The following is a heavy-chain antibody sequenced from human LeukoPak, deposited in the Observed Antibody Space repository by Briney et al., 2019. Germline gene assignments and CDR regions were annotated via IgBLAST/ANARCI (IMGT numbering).Heavy chain of an antibody. V-gene: IGHV1-69*13. D-gene: IGHD3-22*01. Sequence: SVKVSCKTSGGTFSSYVISWVRQAPGQGLEWMGRIIPIFGKTNYAQRFQGRVTITADESTSTAYMELSSLRSEDTAMYYCAIDSSGYQNPFDYWGQGTLVTVS. CDR3: AIDSSGYQNPFDY. CDR1: GGTFSSYV. CDR2: IIPIFGKT. J-gene: IGHJ4*02.